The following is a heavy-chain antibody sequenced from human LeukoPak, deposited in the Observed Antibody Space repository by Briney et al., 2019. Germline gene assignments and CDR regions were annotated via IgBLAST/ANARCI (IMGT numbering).Heavy chain of an antibody. CDR1: GASISSYY. Sequence: SETLSLTCTVSGASISSYYWSWIRQPPGKGLEWIGSIYYSGSTYYNASLKSRGTISVDTSKNQFSLKLNSVTAADTAVYFCARQVVAVAGTGYFDYWGQGTLVTVSS. J-gene: IGHJ4*02. V-gene: IGHV4-39*01. CDR3: ARQVVAVAGTGYFDY. CDR2: IYYSGST. D-gene: IGHD6-19*01.